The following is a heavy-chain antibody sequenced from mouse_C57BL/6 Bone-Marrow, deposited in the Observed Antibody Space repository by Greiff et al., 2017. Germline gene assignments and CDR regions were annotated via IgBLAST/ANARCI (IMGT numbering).Heavy chain of an antibody. J-gene: IGHJ4*01. CDR1: GYAFSSYW. V-gene: IGHV1-80*01. CDR3: ARGGGWVLRAMDY. CDR2: IYPGDGET. Sequence: QVQLQQSGAELVKPGASVKISCKASGYAFSSYWMNWVKQRPGKGLEWIGQIYPGDGETNYNGKFKGKATLTADKSSSTAYLQLSSLTSEDSAVYFCARGGGWVLRAMDYWGQGTSVTVSS. D-gene: IGHD2-3*01.